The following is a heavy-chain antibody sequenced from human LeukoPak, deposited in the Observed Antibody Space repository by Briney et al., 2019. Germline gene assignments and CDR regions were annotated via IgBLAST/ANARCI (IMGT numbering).Heavy chain of an antibody. J-gene: IGHJ4*02. CDR1: GGSFSGYY. V-gene: IGHV4-34*01. D-gene: IGHD3-9*01. CDR3: ARLHEYYDILTGYTELYYFDY. Sequence: PSETLSLTCIVYGGSFSGYYWSWIRQPPGKGLEWIGEINHSGSTNYNPSLKSRVTISVDTSKNQFSLKLSSVTAADTAVYYCARLHEYYDILTGYTELYYFDYWGQGTLVTVSS. CDR2: INHSGST.